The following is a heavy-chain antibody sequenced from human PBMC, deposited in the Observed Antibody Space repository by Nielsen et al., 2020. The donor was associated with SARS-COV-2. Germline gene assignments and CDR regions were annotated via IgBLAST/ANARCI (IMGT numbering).Heavy chain of an antibody. Sequence: GESLKISCAASGFTFSGYSMNWVRQASGKGLEWVSAISGSGGSTYYADSVKGRFTISRDNSKNTLYLQMNSLRAEDTAVYYCAKQYSDNYYDAFDIWGQGTMVTVSS. CDR3: AKQYSDNYYDAFDI. J-gene: IGHJ3*02. D-gene: IGHD5-12*01. V-gene: IGHV3-23*01. CDR2: ISGSGGST. CDR1: GFTFSGYS.